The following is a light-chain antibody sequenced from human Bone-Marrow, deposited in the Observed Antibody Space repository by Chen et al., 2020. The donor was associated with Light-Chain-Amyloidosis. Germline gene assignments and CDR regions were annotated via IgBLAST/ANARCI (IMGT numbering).Light chain of an antibody. CDR1: SSNIGINT. Sequence: QSVLTQPPSASGTPGPRVTLSCSGSSSNIGINTVNWYQQVPGTAPKLLIYINDRRPSGVPDRCSGSRSGTSASLAIRGLQSEDEADYYCAAWDDSLKGWVFGGGTKLTVL. J-gene: IGLJ3*02. V-gene: IGLV1-44*01. CDR3: AAWDDSLKGWV. CDR2: IND.